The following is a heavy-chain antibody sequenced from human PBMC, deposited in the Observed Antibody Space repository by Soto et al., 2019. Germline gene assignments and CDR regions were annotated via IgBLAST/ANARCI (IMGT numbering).Heavy chain of an antibody. CDR3: ARAGGLGAVAVDY. V-gene: IGHV4-30-2*01. J-gene: IGHJ4*02. CDR2: IYHSGST. D-gene: IGHD6-19*01. CDR1: GGSIRSGSYS. Sequence: QLQLQESGSGLVKPSQTLSLTCAVSGGSIRSGSYSWSWIRQPPGKGLEWIGYIYHSGSTYYNPSLKSRVTISVDRSKNQFSLKLSSVTPADTAVYYCARAGGLGAVAVDYWGQGTLVTVSS.